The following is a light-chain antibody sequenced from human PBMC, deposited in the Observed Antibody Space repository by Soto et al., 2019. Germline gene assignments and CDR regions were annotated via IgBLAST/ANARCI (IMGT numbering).Light chain of an antibody. CDR2: DVS. CDR3: QYYNDYCWT. J-gene: IGKJ1*01. CDR1: QSVNNY. Sequence: EIVLTQSPATLSLSPGERATLSCRASQSVNNYLAWYQQRPGQAPRLLIYDVSNRATGIPARFSGSGSGTDFTLTISSLQPDDFATYYCQYYNDYCWTFGQGTKVEIK. V-gene: IGKV3-11*01.